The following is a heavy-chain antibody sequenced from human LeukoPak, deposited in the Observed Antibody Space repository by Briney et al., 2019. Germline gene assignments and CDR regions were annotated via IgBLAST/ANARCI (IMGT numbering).Heavy chain of an antibody. CDR1: GFTFSTFA. Sequence: GGSLRLSCEASGFTFSTFAMIWVRQPPGKGLEWVSSIFPSGGEIHYAGSVRGRFTISRDNSKSTLSLQMNSLRAEDTAIYYCATYRQVLLPFESWGQGTLVTVSS. J-gene: IGHJ4*02. D-gene: IGHD2-8*02. CDR3: ATYRQVLLPFES. V-gene: IGHV3-23*01. CDR2: IFPSGGEI.